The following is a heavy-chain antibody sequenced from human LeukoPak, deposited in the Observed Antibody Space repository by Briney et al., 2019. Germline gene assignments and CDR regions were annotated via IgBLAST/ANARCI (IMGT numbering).Heavy chain of an antibody. CDR3: ARALYYDFWSGYRDDAFDI. V-gene: IGHV3-33*01. CDR2: IWYDGSNK. D-gene: IGHD3-3*01. CDR1: GFTFSSYG. J-gene: IGHJ3*02. Sequence: GRSLRLSCAASGFTFSSYGMHWVRQAPGKGLEWVAVIWYDGSNKYYADSVKGRFTISRDNSKNTLYLQMNSLRAEDTAVYYCARALYYDFWSGYRDDAFDIWGRGTMVTVSS.